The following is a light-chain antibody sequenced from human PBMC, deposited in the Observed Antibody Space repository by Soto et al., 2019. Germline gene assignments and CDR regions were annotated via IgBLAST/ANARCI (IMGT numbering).Light chain of an antibody. Sequence: EIVLTHSPATLSAFPGDRVTLSCRASQALNTRLAWYQHKPGQAPRLLIYLTANRAAGVPSRFSAWGSETDFTLTISDVQPEDFAVYYCHQRQSWPRTFGQGTRWIS. J-gene: IGKJ1*01. V-gene: IGKV3-11*01. CDR2: LTA. CDR3: HQRQSWPRT. CDR1: QALNTR.